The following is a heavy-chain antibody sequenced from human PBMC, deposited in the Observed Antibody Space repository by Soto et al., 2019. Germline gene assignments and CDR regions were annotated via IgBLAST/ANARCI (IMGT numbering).Heavy chain of an antibody. J-gene: IGHJ3*02. CDR3: ARGGDGPITMIVVAYDAFDI. Sequence: PSETLSLTCTVSGGSISSYCWSWIRQPPGKGLEWIGYIYYSGSTNYNPSLKSRVTISVDTSKDQFSLKLSSVTAADTAVYYCARGGDGPITMIVVAYDAFDIWGQGTMVTVSS. CDR1: GGSISSYC. CDR2: IYYSGST. D-gene: IGHD3-22*01. V-gene: IGHV4-59*01.